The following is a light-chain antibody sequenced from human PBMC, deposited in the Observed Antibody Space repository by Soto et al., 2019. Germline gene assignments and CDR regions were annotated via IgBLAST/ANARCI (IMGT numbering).Light chain of an antibody. Sequence: SVLTQPASVSGSAGQSITISCTGTSSDVGGYNYVSWFQQLPGKAPKLMIYEASSRPTRASYRFTGSKSGYTASLTISGLQAEDEADYYCSSYTSSTPDVFGSGTKVT. CDR3: SSYTSSTPDV. CDR2: EAS. CDR1: SSDVGGYNY. V-gene: IGLV2-14*01. J-gene: IGLJ1*01.